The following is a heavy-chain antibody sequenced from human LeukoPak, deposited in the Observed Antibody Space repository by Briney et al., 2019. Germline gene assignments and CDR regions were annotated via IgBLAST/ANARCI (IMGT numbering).Heavy chain of an antibody. J-gene: IGHJ6*03. CDR1: GFTFSSYW. Sequence: GGSLRLSCAASGFTFSSYWMSWVRQAPGKGLEWVANIKQDGSEKYYVDSVKGRFTISRDNAKNSLYLQMNSLRAEDTAVYYCARAYSSSWYPGDYYYMDVWGKGTTVTVSS. D-gene: IGHD6-13*01. CDR3: ARAYSSSWYPGDYYYMDV. CDR2: IKQDGSEK. V-gene: IGHV3-7*01.